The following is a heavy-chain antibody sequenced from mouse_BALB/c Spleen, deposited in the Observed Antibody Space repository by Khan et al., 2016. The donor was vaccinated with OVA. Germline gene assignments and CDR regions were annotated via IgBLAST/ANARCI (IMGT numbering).Heavy chain of an antibody. V-gene: IGHV3-2*02. CDR2: ICYRGRT. CDR3: LSGRAY. CDR1: GYSITSDYV. Sequence: EVQLQESGPGLVKPSLSLSLTCTVTGYSITSDYVWNWIRQFQGHKLEWMGYICYRGRTSYNPSLKSRVSFTPDTSKNPFFLQLNSVTTEDTATYFCLSGRAYWGQGTLVTVSA. J-gene: IGHJ3*01.